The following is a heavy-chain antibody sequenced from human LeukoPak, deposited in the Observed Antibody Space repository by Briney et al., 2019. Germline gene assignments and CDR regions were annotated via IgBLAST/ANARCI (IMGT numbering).Heavy chain of an antibody. Sequence: PSETLSLTCAVYGGSFSGHFWIWIRQPPGKGLEWIGEINHGGSSNYSPSLKSRVTISADTSKNQFSLNLNSVTAADTAVYYCARGGRGARRFKAGNWFDPWGQGTLVTVFS. CDR1: GGSFSGHF. V-gene: IGHV4-34*01. CDR2: INHGGSS. J-gene: IGHJ5*02. D-gene: IGHD3-3*01. CDR3: ARGGRGARRFKAGNWFDP.